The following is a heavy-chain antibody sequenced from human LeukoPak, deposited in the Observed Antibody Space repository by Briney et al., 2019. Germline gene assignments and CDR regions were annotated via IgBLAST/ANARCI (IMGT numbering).Heavy chain of an antibody. CDR1: GYTFTDYY. D-gene: IGHD3-3*02. CDR3: ARGYGVVTFGSIDY. V-gene: IGHV1-18*04. Sequence: GASVKVSCKASGYTFTDYYIHWVRQAPGQGLEWMGWISAYNGNTNYAQKLQGRVTMTTDTSTSTAYMELRSLRSDDTAVYYCARGYGVVTFGSIDYWGQGTLVTVSS. CDR2: ISAYNGNT. J-gene: IGHJ4*02.